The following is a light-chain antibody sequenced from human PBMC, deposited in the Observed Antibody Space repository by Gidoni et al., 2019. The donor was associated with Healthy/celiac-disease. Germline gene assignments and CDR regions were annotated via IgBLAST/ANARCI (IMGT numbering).Light chain of an antibody. CDR2: DVT. CDR3: CSYAGSYTYV. J-gene: IGLJ1*01. Sequence: QSALTQPRPVSGSPGQSVTISCTGTSSDVGGSNDVPCYQHHPGKAPKLMIYDVTKRPSGVPDRFSGSKSGNTASLTISGLQAEDEADYYCCSYAGSYTYVFGTGTKVTVL. CDR1: SSDVGGSND. V-gene: IGLV2-11*01.